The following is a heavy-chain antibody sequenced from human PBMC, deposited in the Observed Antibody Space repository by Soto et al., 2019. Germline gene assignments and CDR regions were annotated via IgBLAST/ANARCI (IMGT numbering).Heavy chain of an antibody. CDR2: ISYDGSNK. Sequence: GGYLRLSCAASGFTFSSYGMHWVRQAPGKGLEWVAVISYDGSNKYYADSVKGRFTISRDNSKNTLYLQMNSLRAEDTAVYYCAKAKMTTVTTSFDYWGQGTLVTVSS. D-gene: IGHD4-17*01. CDR3: AKAKMTTVTTSFDY. V-gene: IGHV3-30*18. J-gene: IGHJ4*02. CDR1: GFTFSSYG.